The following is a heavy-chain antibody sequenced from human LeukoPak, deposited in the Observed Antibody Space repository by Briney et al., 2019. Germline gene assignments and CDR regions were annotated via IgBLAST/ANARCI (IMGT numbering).Heavy chain of an antibody. V-gene: IGHV1-24*01. CDR1: GYTLTVLS. D-gene: IGHD3-3*01. CDR2: FYPEDGET. CDR3: ATADFWRQGNY. Sequence: SGKVSCKVSGYTLTVLSMHWVREAPGTGLEWVWGFYPEDGETIYAQKFQGRVTMTEDTSTDTAYMELSSLRSEDTAVYYCATADFWRQGNYWGQGTLVTVSS. J-gene: IGHJ4*02.